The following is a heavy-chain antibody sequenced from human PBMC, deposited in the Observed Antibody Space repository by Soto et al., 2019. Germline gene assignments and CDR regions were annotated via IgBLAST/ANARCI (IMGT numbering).Heavy chain of an antibody. Sequence: ASVKVSCKASGYTFTGYYMHWVRQAPGQGLEWMGWINPNSGGTNYAQKFQGWVTMTRDTSISTAYMELSRLRSDDTAVYYCARDITMVRGVIGDYYYYGMDVWGQGTTVTVS. CDR3: ARDITMVRGVIGDYYYYGMDV. CDR2: INPNSGGT. D-gene: IGHD3-10*01. J-gene: IGHJ6*02. CDR1: GYTFTGYY. V-gene: IGHV1-2*04.